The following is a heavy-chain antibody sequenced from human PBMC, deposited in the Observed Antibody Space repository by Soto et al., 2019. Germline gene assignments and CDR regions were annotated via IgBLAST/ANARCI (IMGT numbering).Heavy chain of an antibody. D-gene: IGHD2-2*01. CDR3: ASGEWDGRDIVVVPTYYYYYYMDV. J-gene: IGHJ6*03. Sequence: ASVKVSCKASGYTFTSYDINWVRQATGQGLEWMGWMNPNSGNTGYAQKFQGRVTMTRNTSISTAYMELSSLRSEDTAVYYCASGEWDGRDIVVVPTYYYYYYMDVWGKGTTVTVSS. V-gene: IGHV1-8*01. CDR1: GYTFTSYD. CDR2: MNPNSGNT.